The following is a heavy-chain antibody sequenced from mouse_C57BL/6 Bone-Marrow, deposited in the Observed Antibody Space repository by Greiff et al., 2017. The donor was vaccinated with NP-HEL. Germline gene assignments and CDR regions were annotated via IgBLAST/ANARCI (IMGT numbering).Heavy chain of an antibody. Sequence: EVMLVESGGDLVKPGGSLKLSCAASGFTFSSYGMSWVRQTPDKRLEWVATISSGGSYTYYPDSVKGRFTISRDNAKNTLYLQMSSLKSEDTAMYYFARRGLLRSDYWGQGTTLTVSS. CDR3: ARRGLLRSDY. D-gene: IGHD1-1*01. CDR2: ISSGGSYT. V-gene: IGHV5-6*02. J-gene: IGHJ2*01. CDR1: GFTFSSYG.